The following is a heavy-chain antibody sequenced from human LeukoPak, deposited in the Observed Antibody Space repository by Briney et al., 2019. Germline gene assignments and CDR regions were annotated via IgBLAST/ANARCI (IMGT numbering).Heavy chain of an antibody. D-gene: IGHD1-26*01. J-gene: IGHJ3*02. CDR2: ISGSGGST. Sequence: GGSLRLSCAASGFTFSSYAMSWVRQAPGEGLEWVSAISGSGGSTYYADSVKGRFTISRDNSKNTLYLQMNSLRADDTAVYFCVKTTIGSYLEDAFDIWGQGTMVTVSS. CDR3: VKTTIGSYLEDAFDI. V-gene: IGHV3-23*01. CDR1: GFTFSSYA.